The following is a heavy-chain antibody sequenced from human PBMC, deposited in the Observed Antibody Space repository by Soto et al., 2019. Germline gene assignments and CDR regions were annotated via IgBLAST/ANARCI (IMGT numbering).Heavy chain of an antibody. CDR2: ISKSGETT. J-gene: IGHJ6*02. Sequence: GGSLRLSCAASGFTLGRNDMGWVRQASGKGLEWVSAISKSGETTYYADSVKGRFTISRDSSKNTLYLQMNSLRADDTAVYYCLKYCSSTTCYSYYAMDVWGQAPTVTVSS. CDR1: GFTLGRND. V-gene: IGHV3-23*01. D-gene: IGHD2-2*01. CDR3: LKYCSSTTCYSYYAMDV.